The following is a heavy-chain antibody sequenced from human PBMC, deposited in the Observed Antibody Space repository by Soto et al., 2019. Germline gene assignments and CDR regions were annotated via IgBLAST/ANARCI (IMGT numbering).Heavy chain of an antibody. D-gene: IGHD3-16*01. CDR3: ARGFGRSHFDY. V-gene: IGHV4-39*01. CDR1: GGSISSRDSY. Sequence: QVQVQESGPGLVRPSETLSLTCTVSGGSISSRDSYWGWIRQPPGKGLEWIGSFHYSGSTYYNPSLKSRVTIAVDTSKNQLSLGVTSVTAADTAVYYCARGFGRSHFDYWGQGTLVTVSS. J-gene: IGHJ4*02. CDR2: FHYSGST.